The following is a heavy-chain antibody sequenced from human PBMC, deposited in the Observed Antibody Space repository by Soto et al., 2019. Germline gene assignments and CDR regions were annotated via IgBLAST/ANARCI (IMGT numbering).Heavy chain of an antibody. CDR3: ARDQGVAAAGITWFDP. D-gene: IGHD6-13*01. V-gene: IGHV4-4*07. J-gene: IGHJ5*02. CDR2: IHSSGST. CDR1: GASMNSYH. Sequence: PSETLSLTCTVSGASMNSYHWSWIRQPAGKGLEWIGHIHSSGSTNYNPSLKSRGTMSVDTSKNQFSLRLMSLTAADTAVYYCARDQGVAAAGITWFDPWGQGSLVTVSS.